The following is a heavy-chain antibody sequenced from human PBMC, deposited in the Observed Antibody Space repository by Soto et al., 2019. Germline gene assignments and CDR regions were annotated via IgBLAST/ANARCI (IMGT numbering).Heavy chain of an antibody. Sequence: SETLSLTCAVYGGSFSGYYWSWIRQPPGKGLEWIGEINHSGSTNYNPSLKSRVTISVDTSKNQFSLKLSSVTAADTAVYYCARALPGTTVDYWGQGTLVTVSS. CDR3: ARALPGTTVDY. CDR2: INHSGST. CDR1: GGSFSGYY. J-gene: IGHJ4*02. V-gene: IGHV4-34*01. D-gene: IGHD4-17*01.